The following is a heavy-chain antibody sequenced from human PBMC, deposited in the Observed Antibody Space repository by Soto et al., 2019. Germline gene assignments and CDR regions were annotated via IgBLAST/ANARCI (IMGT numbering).Heavy chain of an antibody. D-gene: IGHD1-1*01. V-gene: IGHV1-69*12. CDR3: ARDWVPGVQGPFDY. CDR2: IIPIFGTA. Sequence: QVQLVQSGAEVKKPGSSVTVSCQASGGTFSSYAISWVRQAPGQGLEWLGGIIPIFGTANYAQKVQGRVTITADESTSTAYMELSSLRSEDTAVYYCARDWVPGVQGPFDYWGQGTLVTLPS. CDR1: GGTFSSYA. J-gene: IGHJ4*02.